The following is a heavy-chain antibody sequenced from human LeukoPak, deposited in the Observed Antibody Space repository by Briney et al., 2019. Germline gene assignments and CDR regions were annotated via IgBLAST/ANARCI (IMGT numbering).Heavy chain of an antibody. V-gene: IGHV3-49*04. CDR1: GCSFGDYA. J-gene: IGHJ4*02. Sequence: GGSLRLSCTASGCSFGDYAVGWVRQAPGKGLEWVGFIMSKPYGGTTQYAASVKGRFTISRDDSKSIAYLQMNSLKTEDTAVYFCTRVAGHFDYWGQGTLVTVSS. CDR3: TRVAGHFDY. D-gene: IGHD6-13*01. CDR2: IMSKPYGGTT.